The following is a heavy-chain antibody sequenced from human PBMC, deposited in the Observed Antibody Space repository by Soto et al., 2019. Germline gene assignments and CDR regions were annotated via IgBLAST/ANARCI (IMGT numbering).Heavy chain of an antibody. CDR2: MHTGGST. V-gene: IGHV4-4*02. Sequence: QVQPQESGPGLVKPSDTLSLTCAVSGGSINSVNWWSWVRQFPGKGLEWIAEMHTGGSTNYNPSLKSRVTVSMDKSRNQSFLKISSLTAAETAVYFCARHGHNIYGFDVWGRGTTVTVSS. J-gene: IGHJ6*01. D-gene: IGHD5-12*01. CDR1: GGSINSVNW. CDR3: ARHGHNIYGFDV.